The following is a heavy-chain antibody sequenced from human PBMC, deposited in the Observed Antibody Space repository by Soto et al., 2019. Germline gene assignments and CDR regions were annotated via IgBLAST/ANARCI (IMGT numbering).Heavy chain of an antibody. V-gene: IGHV4-59*01. Sequence: NPSETLSLTCTVSGGSISSYYWSWIRQPPGKGLEWIGYIYYSGSTNYNPSLKSRVTISVDTSKNQFSLKLSSVTAADTAVYYCARVGDSSGYYQFDYWGQGTLVTVSS. CDR3: ARVGDSSGYYQFDY. D-gene: IGHD3-22*01. CDR2: IYYSGST. J-gene: IGHJ4*02. CDR1: GGSISSYY.